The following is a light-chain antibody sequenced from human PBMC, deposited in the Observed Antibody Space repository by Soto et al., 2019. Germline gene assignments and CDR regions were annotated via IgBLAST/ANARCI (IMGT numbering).Light chain of an antibody. CDR2: EVS. V-gene: IGLV2-18*02. J-gene: IGLJ7*01. Sequence: QSALTQPPSVSGSPGQSVTISCTGTSSDVGSYNRVSWYQQPPGTAPKLMIYEVSNRPSGVPDRFSGSKSGNTASLTISGLQAEDEADYYCQSYDSSLSGAVFGGGTQLTVL. CDR1: SSDVGSYNR. CDR3: QSYDSSLSGAV.